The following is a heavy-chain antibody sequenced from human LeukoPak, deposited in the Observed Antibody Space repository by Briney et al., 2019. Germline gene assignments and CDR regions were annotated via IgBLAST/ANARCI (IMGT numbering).Heavy chain of an antibody. D-gene: IGHD2-8*01. J-gene: IGHJ6*02. CDR3: AKDNGAALGYYYYGMDV. V-gene: IGHV3-30*18. Sequence: GGSLRLSCAASGFTFSSYGMHWVRQAPGKGLEWVAVISYDGSNKYYVDSVKGRFTISRDNSKNTLYLQMNSLRAEDTAVYYCAKDNGAALGYYYYGMDVWGQGTTVTVSS. CDR2: ISYDGSNK. CDR1: GFTFSSYG.